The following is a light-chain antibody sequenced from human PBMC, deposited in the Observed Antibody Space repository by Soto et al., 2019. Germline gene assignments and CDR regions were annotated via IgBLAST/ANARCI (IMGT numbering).Light chain of an antibody. CDR1: SSDVGGYNY. CDR3: SSYTSSSTLYV. V-gene: IGLV2-14*01. Sequence: QSALTQPASVSGSPGQSITISCTGTSSDVGGYNYVCWYKQHPGKAPQLMIYGVTNRPSGVSDRFSGSKSGNTASLTISGLQAEDEADYYCSSYTSSSTLYVFGTGTKLTVL. J-gene: IGLJ1*01. CDR2: GVT.